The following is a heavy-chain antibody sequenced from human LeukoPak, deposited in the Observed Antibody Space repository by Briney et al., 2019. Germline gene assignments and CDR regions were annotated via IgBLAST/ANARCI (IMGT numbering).Heavy chain of an antibody. CDR1: GGSLISGGPY. J-gene: IGHJ5*02. V-gene: IGHV4-31*03. Sequence: PSETLSLTCNVSGGSLISGGPYWGWIRQHPGQGLEWIGYVYYSGSTYYNPSLSSRLSISVDTSKNQFSLKLHSVTAADTAAYYCARSGPIQGPRRSNWFDHWGQGTLVTVSS. CDR3: ARSGPIQGPRRSNWFDH. CDR2: VYYSGST.